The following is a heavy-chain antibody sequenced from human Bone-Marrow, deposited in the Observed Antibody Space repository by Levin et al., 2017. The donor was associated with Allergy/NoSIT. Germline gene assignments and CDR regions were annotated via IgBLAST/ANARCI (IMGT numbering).Heavy chain of an antibody. CDR2: FKGKTDGGPT. J-gene: IGHJ6*02. D-gene: IGHD2-8*01. V-gene: IGHV3-15*07. Sequence: GESLKISCAVSGFTLNNAWINWVRQAPGKGLEWVGRFKGKTDGGPTDYVAPVTGRFTIPRDDSKNMLYLQMNSLKTEDTAVYYCSTVRYCTSGVCYARYYYYYGMNVWGQGTTVTVSS. CDR3: STVRYCTSGVCYARYYYYYGMNV. CDR1: GFTLNNAW.